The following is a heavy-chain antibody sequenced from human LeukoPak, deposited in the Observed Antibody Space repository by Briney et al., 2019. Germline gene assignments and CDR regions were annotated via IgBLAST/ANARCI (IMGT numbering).Heavy chain of an antibody. J-gene: IGHJ4*02. CDR2: INPSGGST. V-gene: IGHV1-46*01. CDR1: GYTFTSYY. D-gene: IGHD2-15*01. CDR3: ARVRLGYCSGGSCWFDY. Sequence: ASVKVSCKASGYTFTSYYMHWVRQAPGQGLEWMGIINPSGGSTSYAQKFQGRVTITADKSTSTAYMELSSLRSEDTAVYYCARVRLGYCSGGSCWFDYWGQGTLVTVSS.